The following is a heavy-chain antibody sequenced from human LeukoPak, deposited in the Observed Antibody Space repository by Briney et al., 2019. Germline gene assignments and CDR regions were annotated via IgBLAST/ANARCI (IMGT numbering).Heavy chain of an antibody. Sequence: PSETLSLTCIVSGVSISSDNYWGWIRQSPGKGLELIGSVHFSGATHYNPSLKSRVAITLDTSKNQFSLKLNSVTAADTAICYCAKHRMWLVGLESWGQGTLVTVSS. J-gene: IGHJ1*01. CDR1: GVSISSDNY. CDR2: VHFSGAT. CDR3: AKHRMWLVGLES. D-gene: IGHD6-19*01. V-gene: IGHV4-39*01.